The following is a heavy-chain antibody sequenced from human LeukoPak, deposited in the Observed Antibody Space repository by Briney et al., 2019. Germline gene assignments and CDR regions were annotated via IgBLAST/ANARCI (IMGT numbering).Heavy chain of an antibody. CDR3: ARDHGVAVAGTYYYGMDV. Sequence: ASLNVSCKASGYTFTSYDINWVRQAPGQGLEWMGWMNPNSGNTGYAQKFQGRVTMTRNTSISTAYMELSSLRSEDTAVYYCARDHGVAVAGTYYYGMDVWGQGTTVTVSS. D-gene: IGHD6-19*01. CDR2: MNPNSGNT. CDR1: GYTFTSYD. J-gene: IGHJ6*02. V-gene: IGHV1-8*01.